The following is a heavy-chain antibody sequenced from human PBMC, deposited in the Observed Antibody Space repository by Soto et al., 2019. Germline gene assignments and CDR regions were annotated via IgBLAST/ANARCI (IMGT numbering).Heavy chain of an antibody. V-gene: IGHV4-61*01. Sequence: SETLSLTCTVYGGYVSSGSYYWSWIRQPPGKGLEWIGYIYYSGSTNYNPSLKSRVTISVDTSKNQFSLKLSSVTAADTAVYYCAGRGSGYPYYYYYGMDVWGQGTTVTVSS. CDR1: GGYVSSGSYY. D-gene: IGHD3-22*01. J-gene: IGHJ6*02. CDR3: AGRGSGYPYYYYYGMDV. CDR2: IYYSGST.